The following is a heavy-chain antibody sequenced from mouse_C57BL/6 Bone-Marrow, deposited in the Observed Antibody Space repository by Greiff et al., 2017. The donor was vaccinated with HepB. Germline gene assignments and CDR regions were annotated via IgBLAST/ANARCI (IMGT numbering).Heavy chain of an antibody. CDR1: GYTFTGYW. V-gene: IGHV1-9*01. J-gene: IGHJ2*01. CDR3: ARWHYYGSSYPFFYYFDY. CDR2: ILPGSGST. D-gene: IGHD1-1*01. Sequence: VQLQQSGAELMKPGASVKLSCKATGYTFTGYWIEWVKQRPGHGLEWIGEILPGSGSTNYNEKFKGKATFTADTSSNTAYMQLSSPTTEDSAIYYCARWHYYGSSYPFFYYFDYWGQGTTLTVSS.